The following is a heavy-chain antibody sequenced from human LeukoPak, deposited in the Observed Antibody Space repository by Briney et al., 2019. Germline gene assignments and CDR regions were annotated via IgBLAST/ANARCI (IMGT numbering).Heavy chain of an antibody. CDR2: ITSGSSYI. CDR1: GFTFSTYS. Sequence: GGSLRLSCAASGFTFSTYSLNWVCQAPGKGLEWVSSITSGSSYIYYADPVKGRFAISRDNAKNSLYLQMNSLRAEDTAVYYCARDYYDSSGGALDIWGQETMVTVSS. CDR3: ARDYYDSSGGALDI. J-gene: IGHJ3*02. V-gene: IGHV3-21*01. D-gene: IGHD3-22*01.